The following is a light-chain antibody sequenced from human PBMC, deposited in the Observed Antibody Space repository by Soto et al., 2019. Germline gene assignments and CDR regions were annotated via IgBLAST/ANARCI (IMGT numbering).Light chain of an antibody. CDR2: GAS. V-gene: IGKV3-15*01. CDR1: QSVSSN. Sequence: EIVMTQSPATLSVSPGERATLSCRASQSVSSNLGWYQQRPGQAPRLLIYGASTRATGIPARFSGSGSGTEFILTISSLQSEDFAVYYCQQYNSWPLTFGGGTKVEIK. CDR3: QQYNSWPLT. J-gene: IGKJ4*01.